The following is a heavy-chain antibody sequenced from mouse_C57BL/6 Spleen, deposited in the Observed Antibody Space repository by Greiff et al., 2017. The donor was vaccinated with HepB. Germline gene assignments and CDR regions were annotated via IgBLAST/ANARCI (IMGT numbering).Heavy chain of an antibody. CDR1: GYAFSSSW. CDR2: IYPGDGDT. J-gene: IGHJ2*01. CDR3: VANYYDPRNFDY. V-gene: IGHV1-82*01. Sequence: QVQLQQSGPELVKPGASVKISCKASGYAFSSSWMNWVKQRPGKGLEWIGRIYPGDGDTNYNGKFKGKATLTADKSSSTAYMQLSSLTSEDSAVYFCVANYYDPRNFDYWGQGTTLTVSS. D-gene: IGHD2-4*01.